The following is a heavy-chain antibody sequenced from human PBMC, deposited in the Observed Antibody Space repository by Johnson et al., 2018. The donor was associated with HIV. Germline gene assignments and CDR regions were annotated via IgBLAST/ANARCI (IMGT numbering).Heavy chain of an antibody. J-gene: IGHJ3*02. CDR1: GFTFSSYG. CDR2: ISYDGSNK. Sequence: QVQLVESGGGVVQPGRSLRLSCAASGFTFSSYGMHWVRQAPCKGLEWVAVISYDGSNKYYADSVKGRFTISRDNSKNTLYLQMNSLRAEDTAVYYCAKGEELQADYDAFDIWGQGTMVTVSS. CDR3: AKGEELQADYDAFDI. D-gene: IGHD1-26*01. V-gene: IGHV3-30*18.